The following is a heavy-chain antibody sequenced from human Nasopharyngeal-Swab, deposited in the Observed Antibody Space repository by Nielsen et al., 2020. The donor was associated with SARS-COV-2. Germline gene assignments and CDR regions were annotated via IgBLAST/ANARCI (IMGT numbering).Heavy chain of an antibody. D-gene: IGHD3-10*01. Sequence: GGSLRLSCAASGFTFSDYYMSWIRQAPGKGLEWVSYISSSSSYTNYADSVKGRFTFSRDNAKNSLYLQMNSLRADDTAVYYCARGSIRGIIISDFDYWGQGTLVTVSS. V-gene: IGHV3-11*05. CDR2: ISSSSSYT. J-gene: IGHJ4*02. CDR1: GFTFSDYY. CDR3: ARGSIRGIIISDFDY.